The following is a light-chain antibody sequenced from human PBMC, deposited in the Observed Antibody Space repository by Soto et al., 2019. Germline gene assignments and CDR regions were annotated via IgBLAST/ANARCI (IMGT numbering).Light chain of an antibody. V-gene: IGLV2-23*01. CDR1: SSDVGSSNL. Sequence: QSALTQPASVSGSPGQPITITCTGTSSDVGSSNLVSWYQQHPGKASKLMIYEDTKRPSGISNRFSGSKSGNTASLTISGLQAEDEADYYCCSYARSNSMVFGGGTKLTVL. CDR2: EDT. CDR3: CSYARSNSMV. J-gene: IGLJ2*01.